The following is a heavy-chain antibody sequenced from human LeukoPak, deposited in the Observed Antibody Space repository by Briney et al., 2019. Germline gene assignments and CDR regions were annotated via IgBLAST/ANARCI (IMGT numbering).Heavy chain of an antibody. CDR1: EFTYSAYA. Sequence: GGSLRLPCAASEFTYSAYAMSWVRQAPGKGLEWVSTISGDGRSTFYAASVKGRFTISRDDSKTTLFLQMNSLRAEDTAIYYCARRYGGWGAFDIWGQGTVVTVSS. CDR2: ISGDGRST. CDR3: ARRYGGWGAFDI. V-gene: IGHV3-23*01. J-gene: IGHJ3*02. D-gene: IGHD4-23*01.